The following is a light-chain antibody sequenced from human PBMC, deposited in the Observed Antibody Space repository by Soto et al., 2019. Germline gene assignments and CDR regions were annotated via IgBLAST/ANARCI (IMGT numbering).Light chain of an antibody. V-gene: IGLV2-11*01. CDR3: CSYAGSYTYV. J-gene: IGLJ1*01. CDR1: ISDVGGYNF. Sequence: QSLLTQPSSVSASPGQSVTISCTGTISDVGGYNFVSWYQQHPGKAPKLMIYDVTKRPSGVPDRFSGSKSGNTASLTISGLQAEDEADYYCCSYAGSYTYVFGTGTKVTVL. CDR2: DVT.